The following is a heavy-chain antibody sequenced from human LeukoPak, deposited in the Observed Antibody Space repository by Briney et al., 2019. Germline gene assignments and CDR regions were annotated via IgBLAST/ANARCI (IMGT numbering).Heavy chain of an antibody. CDR2: ISGSGVST. CDR3: AKGEMATIPVDY. CDR1: GFIFSSYA. J-gene: IGHJ4*02. V-gene: IGHV3-23*01. D-gene: IGHD5-24*01. Sequence: PGGSLRLSCAASGFIFSSYAMSWVRQAPGKGLEWVSAISGSGVSTYYADSVKGRFTISRDNSKNTLYLQMNSLRAEDTAVYYCAKGEMATIPVDYWGQGTLVTVSS.